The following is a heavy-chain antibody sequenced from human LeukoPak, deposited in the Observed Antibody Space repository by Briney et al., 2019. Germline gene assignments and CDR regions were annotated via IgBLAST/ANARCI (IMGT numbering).Heavy chain of an antibody. CDR1: GFTFSNYW. CDR3: ARAFSYRIAAGGDY. V-gene: IGHV3-74*03. Sequence: GVSLTRSCAASGFTFSNYWMHWVRQAPGKGRVWVARINSDGSSRTYADSVKVRFTISRDNAKNTLYLQMNSLRAEDTAVYYCARAFSYRIAAGGDYWGQATLVTVSS. J-gene: IGHJ4*02. D-gene: IGHD6-13*01. CDR2: INSDGSSR.